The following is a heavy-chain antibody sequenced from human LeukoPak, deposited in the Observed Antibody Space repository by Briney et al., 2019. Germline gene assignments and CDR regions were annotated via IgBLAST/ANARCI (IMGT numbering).Heavy chain of an antibody. J-gene: IGHJ4*02. D-gene: IGHD3-10*01. Sequence: SETLSLTCTVSGGSISSSSYYWGWIRQPPGTGLEWIGSIYYSGSTYYNPSLKSRVTISVDTSKNQFSLKLSSVTAADTAVYYCARRPYYYGSGSYIFPFDYWGQGTLVTVSS. V-gene: IGHV4-39*01. CDR2: IYYSGST. CDR1: GGSISSSSYY. CDR3: ARRPYYYGSGSYIFPFDY.